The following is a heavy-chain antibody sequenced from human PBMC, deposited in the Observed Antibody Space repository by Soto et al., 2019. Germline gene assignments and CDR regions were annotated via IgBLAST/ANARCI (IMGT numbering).Heavy chain of an antibody. V-gene: IGHV1-69*01. Sequence: QVQLVQSGAEVKKPGSSVKISCKTSGGLFRSFAVTWVRQAPGQGLEWLGGIIPMSGAPKYAQKFQGRLTITADECTTTAYMERSRLSSEDTAVYYCASRANQIFFPSNNYYYGMGVWGQGTTVTVS. J-gene: IGHJ6*02. CDR2: IIPMSGAP. CDR1: GGLFRSFA. CDR3: ASRANQIFFPSNNYYYGMGV. D-gene: IGHD7-27*01.